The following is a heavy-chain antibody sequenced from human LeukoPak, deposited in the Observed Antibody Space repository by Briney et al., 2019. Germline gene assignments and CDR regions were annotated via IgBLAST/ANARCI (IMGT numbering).Heavy chain of an antibody. CDR3: ATDLIAFGLGIGNFDY. J-gene: IGHJ4*02. D-gene: IGHD3/OR15-3a*01. CDR1: GGSISSSSYY. V-gene: IGHV4-39*07. CDR2: IYYSGST. Sequence: SETLSLTCTVSGGSISSSSYYWGWIRQPPGKGLEWIGSIYYSGSTYYNPSLKSRVTISVDTSKNQFSLKLSSVTAADTAVYYCATDLIAFGLGIGNFDYWGQGTLVNVSS.